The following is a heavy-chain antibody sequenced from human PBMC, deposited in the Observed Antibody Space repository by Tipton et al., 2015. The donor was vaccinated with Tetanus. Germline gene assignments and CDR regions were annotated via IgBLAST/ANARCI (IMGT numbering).Heavy chain of an antibody. J-gene: IGHJ3*02. CDR3: AKGDSFHI. Sequence: VQLVQSGAEVKKPGETLNISCQASGYTFTDNWIGWVRQRPGKGLEWMGVIYPGDSHVQFSPSFQGRVPFSVDKSINAAYLQWNSLRASDTAMYFWAKGDSFHIWGQGTMVIVSS. CDR2: IYPGDSHV. D-gene: IGHD2-21*01. V-gene: IGHV5-51*01. CDR1: GYTFTDNW.